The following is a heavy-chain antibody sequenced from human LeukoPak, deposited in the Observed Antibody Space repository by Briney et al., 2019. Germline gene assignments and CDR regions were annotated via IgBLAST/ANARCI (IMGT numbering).Heavy chain of an antibody. V-gene: IGHV1-69*13. CDR1: GGTFSSYA. CDR2: IIPIFGTA. D-gene: IGHD2-2*01. J-gene: IGHJ6*04. CDR3: ARGWVSITSCCTSSGMEV. Sequence: ASVKVSCKASGGTFSSYAISWVRQAPGQGLEWMGGIIPIFGTANYAQKFQGRVTITADESTSTAYMELSSLRSEDTAVYYCARGWVSITSCCTSSGMEVWGKGTRSPSPQ.